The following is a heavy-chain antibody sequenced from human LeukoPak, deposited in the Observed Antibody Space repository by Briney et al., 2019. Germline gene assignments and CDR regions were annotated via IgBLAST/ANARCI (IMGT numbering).Heavy chain of an antibody. V-gene: IGHV3-30*02. Sequence: GGSPRLSCVASGFTFSNYGMHWVRQSPGKGLDWVAFIGSDGTKKYSADSVKGRFTISRDNSRNTLYLQMNSLRVEDTAVYYCARDPYSGSYGNYYYYYMDVWGKGTTVTIPS. D-gene: IGHD1-26*01. CDR3: ARDPYSGSYGNYYYYYMDV. CDR2: IGSDGTKK. CDR1: GFTFSNYG. J-gene: IGHJ6*03.